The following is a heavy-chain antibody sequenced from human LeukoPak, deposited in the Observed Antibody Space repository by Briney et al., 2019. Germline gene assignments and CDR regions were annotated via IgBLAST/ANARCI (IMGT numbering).Heavy chain of an antibody. CDR2: ISSSSSTI. CDR1: GFTFSSYS. CDR3: ARDFMAAAGTHDY. Sequence: GGSLRLSCAASGFTFSSYSMNWVRQAPGKGLEWVSYISSSSSTIYYADSVKGRFTISRDNAKNSLYLQMNSLRAEDTAVYYCARDFMAAAGTHDYWGQGTLVTVSS. J-gene: IGHJ4*02. D-gene: IGHD6-13*01. V-gene: IGHV3-48*01.